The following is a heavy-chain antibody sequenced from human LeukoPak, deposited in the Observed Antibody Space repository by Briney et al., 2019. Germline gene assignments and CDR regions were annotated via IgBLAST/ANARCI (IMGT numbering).Heavy chain of an antibody. D-gene: IGHD6-6*01. CDR2: ISAYNGNT. CDR1: GYTFTSYG. J-gene: IGHJ4*02. CDR3: ARIGDLSSSGLFDY. Sequence: ASVEVSCKASGYTFTSYGISWVRQAPGQGLEWMGWISAYNGNTNYAQKLQGRVTMTTDTSTSTAYMELRSLRSDDTAVYYCARIGDLSSSGLFDYWGQGTLVTVSS. V-gene: IGHV1-18*01.